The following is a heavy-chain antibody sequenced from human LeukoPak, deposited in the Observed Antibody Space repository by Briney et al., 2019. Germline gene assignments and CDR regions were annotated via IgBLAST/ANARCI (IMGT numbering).Heavy chain of an antibody. D-gene: IGHD3-16*02. J-gene: IGHJ4*02. CDR1: GYTFTGYY. CDR2: INPNSGGT. CDR3: ARLYDYVWGSYRYTGAFDY. Sequence: ASVKVSCKASGYTFTGYYMHWVRQAPGQGLEWMGWINPNSGGTNYAQKFQGRVTMTRDTSISTAYMELSRLRSDDTAVYCCARLYDYVWGSYRYTGAFDYWGQGTLVTVSS. V-gene: IGHV1-2*02.